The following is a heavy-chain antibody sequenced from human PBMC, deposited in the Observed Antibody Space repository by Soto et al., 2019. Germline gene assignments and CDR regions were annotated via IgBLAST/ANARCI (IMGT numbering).Heavy chain of an antibody. D-gene: IGHD6-13*01. Sequence: SVKVSCKASMGTFSSYAISWVRQAPGQGPEWLGGIIPIFGTANYAQKFQGRVTITADESTSTAYMELSSLRSEDTAVYYCARDLVGVQQLVLPNWFEPWGQGTLVTVSS. CDR1: MGTFSSYA. CDR2: IIPIFGTA. CDR3: ARDLVGVQQLVLPNWFEP. J-gene: IGHJ5*02. V-gene: IGHV1-69*13.